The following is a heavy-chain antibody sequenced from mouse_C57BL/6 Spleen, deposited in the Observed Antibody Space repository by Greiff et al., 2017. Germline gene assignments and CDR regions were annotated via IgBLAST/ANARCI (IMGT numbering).Heavy chain of an antibody. CDR3: ALEGVYSNFSAY. J-gene: IGHJ3*01. CDR2: IYPSDSDT. CDR1: GYTFTSYW. D-gene: IGHD2-5*01. V-gene: IGHV1-61*01. Sequence: QVQLQQPGAELVRPGSSVKLSCKASGYTFTSYWMDWVKQRPGQGLAWIGNIYPSDSDTHYNQKFKDKATLPVAKSSSPAYMPLSSLTSEDSAVYYCALEGVYSNFSAYWGQGTLVTVSS.